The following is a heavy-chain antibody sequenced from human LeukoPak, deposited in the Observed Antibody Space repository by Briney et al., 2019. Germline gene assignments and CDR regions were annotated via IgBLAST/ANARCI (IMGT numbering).Heavy chain of an antibody. V-gene: IGHV4-59*12. J-gene: IGHJ6*02. CDR3: ARDDYYDSSGPGYYYYGMDV. Sequence: SSETLSLTCTVSGGSISSYHWNWIRQPPGKGLEWIGNIFYNGGTNYNPSLKSRVTISVDTSKKQISLKLSSVTAADTAVYYCARDDYYDSSGPGYYYYGMDVWGQGTTVTVSS. CDR2: IFYNGGT. D-gene: IGHD3-22*01. CDR1: GGSISSYH.